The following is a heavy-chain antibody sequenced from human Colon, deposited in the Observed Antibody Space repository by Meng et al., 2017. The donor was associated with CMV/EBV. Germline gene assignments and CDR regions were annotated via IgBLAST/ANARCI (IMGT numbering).Heavy chain of an antibody. Sequence: GESLKISCAASGFIFSKYWMHWVRQAPGKGLVWVSRTNSDGSKTTYADSVKGRFTISRDNAKNTLDLEMQSLGAEDTAIYYCVRDGWGADVFDIWGQGTMVTVSS. D-gene: IGHD2-2*03. CDR2: TNSDGSKT. J-gene: IGHJ3*02. CDR3: VRDGWGADVFDI. V-gene: IGHV3-74*01. CDR1: GFIFSKYW.